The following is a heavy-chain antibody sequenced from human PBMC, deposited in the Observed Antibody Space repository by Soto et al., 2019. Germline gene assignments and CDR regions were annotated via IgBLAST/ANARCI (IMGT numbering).Heavy chain of an antibody. CDR1: GDSISSNTNY. D-gene: IGHD5-18*01. CDR2: ISYSGTT. Sequence: QVQLQESGPGLVKPSQTLSLTCTVSGDSISSNTNYWSWIRQPPGEGLEWIGFISYSGTTSYSPSLNSRVAISLDTSKNQFSLSLSSVTATDTAVYYCARGRGYSYGLDPWGQGTLVTVSS. J-gene: IGHJ5*02. V-gene: IGHV4-30-4*01. CDR3: ARGRGYSYGLDP.